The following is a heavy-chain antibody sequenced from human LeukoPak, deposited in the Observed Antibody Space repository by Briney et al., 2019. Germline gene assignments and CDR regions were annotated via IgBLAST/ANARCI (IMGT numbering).Heavy chain of an antibody. CDR1: GFTFSTYW. Sequence: GGSLRLSCAVSGFTFSTYWMSWVRQAPGKGLEWVANIKHDGSEKYSVDSAKGRFTISRDNAKNSLYLQMNSLRAEDTAVYYCARERYSYGSIGGFDYWGQGTLVTVSS. V-gene: IGHV3-7*01. D-gene: IGHD5-18*01. CDR3: ARERYSYGSIGGFDY. J-gene: IGHJ4*02. CDR2: IKHDGSEK.